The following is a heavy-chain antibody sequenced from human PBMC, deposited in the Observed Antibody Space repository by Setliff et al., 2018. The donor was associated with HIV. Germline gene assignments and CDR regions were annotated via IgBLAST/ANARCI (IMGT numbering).Heavy chain of an antibody. J-gene: IGHJ4*02. CDR1: GFTFNSYA. CDR3: ARGYCSTNSCYVSDY. D-gene: IGHD2-2*01. Sequence: GGSLRLSCAASGFTFNSYAMSWVRQAPGKGLEWVSVISGSGGSTFYADSVKGRFTISRDNAKNTLYLQMNSLRAEDTAVYYCARGYCSTNSCYVSDYWGQGTLVTVSS. V-gene: IGHV3-23*01. CDR2: ISGSGGST.